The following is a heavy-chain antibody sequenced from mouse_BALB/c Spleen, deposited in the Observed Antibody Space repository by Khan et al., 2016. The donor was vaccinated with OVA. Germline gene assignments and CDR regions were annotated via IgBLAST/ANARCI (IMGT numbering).Heavy chain of an antibody. CDR2: IWSGGTT. J-gene: IGHJ1*01. CDR1: GFSLTSYG. D-gene: IGHD2-13*01. Sequence: QVQLKQSGPGLVQPSQSLSITCTVSGFSLTSYGVHWVRQSPGKGLEWLGVIWSGGTTDYNAAFISRLSISKEHSKSQVFFKMNSLQANDTAIYYCARNGDYVHWYFDVWGAGTTVTVSS. CDR3: ARNGDYVHWYFDV. V-gene: IGHV2-2*02.